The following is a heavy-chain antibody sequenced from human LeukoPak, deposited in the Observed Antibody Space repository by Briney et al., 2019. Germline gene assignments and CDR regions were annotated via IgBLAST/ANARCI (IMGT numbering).Heavy chain of an antibody. CDR3: ARGGDYFAYYYYYMDV. CDR1: GGSISTYY. Sequence: SETLSLTCTVSGGSISTYYWSWIRQPAGKGLEWIGRIYTSGSTNYNPSLKSRVTMSVDTSKNQFSLKLNSVTAADTAVYYRARGGDYFAYYYYYMDVWGKGTTVTVSS. D-gene: IGHD2/OR15-2a*01. J-gene: IGHJ6*03. CDR2: IYTSGST. V-gene: IGHV4-4*07.